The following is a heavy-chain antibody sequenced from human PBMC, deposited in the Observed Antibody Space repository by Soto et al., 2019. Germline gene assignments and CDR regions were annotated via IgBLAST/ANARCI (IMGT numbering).Heavy chain of an antibody. Sequence: EVQLVESGGGLVQPGGSLRLSCAASGFTFSTYWMSWVRQAPGKGLECVANIKQDGREKYYVDSVKGRFTISRDNAKDSLYLQMNSLRAEVTAVYYCARDRSLASWGQGTLVTVSS. CDR1: GFTFSTYW. CDR2: IKQDGREK. V-gene: IGHV3-7*01. J-gene: IGHJ5*02. CDR3: ARDRSLAS.